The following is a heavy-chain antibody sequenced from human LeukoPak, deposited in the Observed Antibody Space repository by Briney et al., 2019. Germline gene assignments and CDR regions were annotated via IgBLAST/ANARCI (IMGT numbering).Heavy chain of an antibody. CDR2: FDVEDGEI. V-gene: IGHV1-24*01. J-gene: IGHJ3*02. CDR3: ATNRQIMILGVVIMPAFDI. D-gene: IGHD3-3*01. Sequence: ASVKVSCKVSGYTLTQLSVHWVRQAPGKGLEWMGGFDVEDGEIIYAQKFQGRVTMTEDTSTDTGYTELSSLRSEDTAVYYCATNRQIMILGVVIMPAFDIWGQGTMVTVSS. CDR1: GYTLTQLS.